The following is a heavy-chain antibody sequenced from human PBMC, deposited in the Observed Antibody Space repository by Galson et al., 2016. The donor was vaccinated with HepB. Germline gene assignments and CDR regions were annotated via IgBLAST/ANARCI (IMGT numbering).Heavy chain of an antibody. V-gene: IGHV4-34*01. D-gene: IGHD2-15*01. CDR2: IRYSGNT. CDR3: ARSGWCSGGCCSYVGY. Sequence: APLSLPCAVYGGPFSGYYWSWIRQPPGKGPEWIGEIRYSGNTNYHASLQPRITMSVDTSRKQFSLRVTSVTAEDPAVYYCARSGWCSGGCCSYVGYCGQGNLISVSS. J-gene: IGHJ4*02. CDR1: GGPFSGYY.